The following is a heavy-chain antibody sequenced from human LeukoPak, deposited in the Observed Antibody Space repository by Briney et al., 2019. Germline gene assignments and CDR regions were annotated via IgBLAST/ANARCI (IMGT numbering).Heavy chain of an antibody. CDR3: ARHPYSYGYRVYAFDI. Sequence: SQTLSLTCTVSGGSISSGYYWGWIRQPPGKGLEWIGSIYHSGSTYYNPSLKSRVTISVDTSKNQFSLKLSSVAAADTAVYYCARHPYSYGYRVYAFDIWGQGTMVTVSS. V-gene: IGHV4-38-2*02. CDR1: GGSISSGYY. D-gene: IGHD5-18*01. J-gene: IGHJ3*02. CDR2: IYHSGST.